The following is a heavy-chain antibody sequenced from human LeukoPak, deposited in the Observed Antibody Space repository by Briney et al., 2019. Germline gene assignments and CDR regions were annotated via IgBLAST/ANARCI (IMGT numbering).Heavy chain of an antibody. Sequence: PGGSLRLSCAASGFTFSSYWMSWVRQAPGKGLEWVDNIKQDGSEKYYVDSVKGRFTISRDNAKNSLYLQMNSLRAEDTAVYYCARGTIAAAGYYYFDYWGQGTQVTVSS. D-gene: IGHD6-13*01. V-gene: IGHV3-7*04. CDR2: IKQDGSEK. CDR1: GFTFSSYW. CDR3: ARGTIAAAGYYYFDY. J-gene: IGHJ4*02.